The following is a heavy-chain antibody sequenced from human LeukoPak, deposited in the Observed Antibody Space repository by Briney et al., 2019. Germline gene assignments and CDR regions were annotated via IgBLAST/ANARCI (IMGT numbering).Heavy chain of an antibody. D-gene: IGHD6-6*01. CDR3: ARNGEYSTSRYFDY. CDR2: IYTSGST. CDR1: GGSISSGSYN. Sequence: SETLSLTCTVSGGSISSGSYNWSWIRQPAGKGLEWIGRIYTSGSTNYSPSLKSRVTISIDTSKNQFSLKLSSVTAADTAVYYCARNGEYSTSRYFDYWGQGTLVIVSS. V-gene: IGHV4-61*02. J-gene: IGHJ4*02.